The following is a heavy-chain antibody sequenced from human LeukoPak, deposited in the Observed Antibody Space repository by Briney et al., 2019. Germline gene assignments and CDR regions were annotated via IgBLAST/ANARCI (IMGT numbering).Heavy chain of an antibody. CDR3: ARDLAGYV. V-gene: IGHV4-39*07. CDR1: GGSISSSSYY. J-gene: IGHJ4*02. Sequence: PSETLSLTCTVSGGSISSSSYYWGWIRQPPGKGLEWIGSIYYSGSTYYNPSLKSRVTISVDTSKNQFSLKLSSVTAADTAVYYCARDLAGYVWGQGTLVTVSS. CDR2: IYYSGST. D-gene: IGHD1-1*01.